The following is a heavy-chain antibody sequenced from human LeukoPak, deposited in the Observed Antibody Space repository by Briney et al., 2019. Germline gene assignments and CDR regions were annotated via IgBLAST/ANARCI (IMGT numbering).Heavy chain of an antibody. CDR3: ARGRGQTDCSSTSCYEGPYHYYMDV. Sequence: SETLSLTCAVYGGSFSGYYWSWLRQPPGKGLEWVGEINHSGSTNYNPSLKSRVTISVDTSKNQFSLKLSSVTAADTAVYYCARGRGQTDCSSTSCYEGPYHYYMDVWGKGTTVTVSS. D-gene: IGHD2-2*01. J-gene: IGHJ6*03. CDR2: INHSGST. CDR1: GGSFSGYY. V-gene: IGHV4-34*01.